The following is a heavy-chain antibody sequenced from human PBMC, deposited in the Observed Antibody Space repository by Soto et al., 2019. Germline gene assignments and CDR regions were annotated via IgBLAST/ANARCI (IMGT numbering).Heavy chain of an antibody. D-gene: IGHD6-13*01. CDR1: GFTFSSYG. CDR2: IRYDGSNK. CDR3: ARCIAAAGKPNGMDV. Sequence: GGSLRLSFAASGFTFSSYGMHWVRQAPGKGLERVAGIRYDGSNKYYADSVKGRFTISRDNSKNTLYLQMNCLRAEDTGVYYCARCIAAAGKPNGMDVWGQGTMFTVSS. V-gene: IGHV3-33*01. J-gene: IGHJ6*01.